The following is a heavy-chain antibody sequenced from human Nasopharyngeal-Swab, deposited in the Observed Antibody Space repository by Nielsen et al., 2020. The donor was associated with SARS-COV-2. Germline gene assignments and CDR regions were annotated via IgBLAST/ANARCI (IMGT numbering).Heavy chain of an antibody. CDR2: INHRGTT. CDR1: GGSFSDYY. CDR3: ARGLVDVNMMLVVIGFSYWLDS. D-gene: IGHD3-22*01. V-gene: IGHV4-34*01. Sequence: ESLKISCAVYGGSFSDYYWTWIRQPPGKGLEWIGEINHRGTTNYNPSPKSRVTISADTSKNQFSLNLSSVTAADTAVYYCARGLVDVNMMLVVIGFSYWLDSWGQRTLVTVSS. J-gene: IGHJ5*01.